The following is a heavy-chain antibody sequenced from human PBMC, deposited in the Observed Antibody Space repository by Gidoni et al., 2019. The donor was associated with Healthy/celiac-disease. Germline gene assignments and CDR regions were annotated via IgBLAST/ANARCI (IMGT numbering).Heavy chain of an antibody. CDR1: GGSFSGYY. CDR2: INHSGST. V-gene: IGHV4-34*01. CDR3: ASVSTYYYDSSGPKRAFDI. Sequence: QVQLQQWGAGLLKPSETLPLTCAVYGGSFSGYYWSWIRQPPGKGLEWIGEINHSGSTNYNPSLKSRVTISVDTSKNQFSLKLSSVTAADTAVYYCASVSTYYYDSSGPKRAFDIWGQGTMVTVSS. J-gene: IGHJ3*02. D-gene: IGHD3-22*01.